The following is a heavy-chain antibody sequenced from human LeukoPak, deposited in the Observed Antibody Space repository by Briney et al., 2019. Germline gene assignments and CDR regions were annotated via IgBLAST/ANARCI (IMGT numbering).Heavy chain of an antibody. CDR3: ARDSQLWFTLDAFDI. V-gene: IGHV4-4*02. CDR1: GGSISSSNW. CDR2: IDHSGST. D-gene: IGHD5-18*01. Sequence: PSGTLSLTCAVSGGSISSSNWWSWVRQPPGKGLEWIGEIDHSGSTNYNPSLKSRVTISVDKSKNQFSLKMSSVSAADTAVYYCARDSQLWFTLDAFDIWGQGTMVTVSS. J-gene: IGHJ3*02.